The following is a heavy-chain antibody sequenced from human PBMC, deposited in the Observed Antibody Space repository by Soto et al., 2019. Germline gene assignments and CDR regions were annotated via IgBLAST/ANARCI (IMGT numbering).Heavy chain of an antibody. D-gene: IGHD3-22*01. J-gene: IGHJ5*02. Sequence: PSETLSLTCTVSGGSISSGGYYWSWIRQHPGKGLEWIGYIYYSGSTYYNPSLKSRVTISVDTSKNQFSLKLSSVTAADTAVYYCAREVDDSSGSSGSWFDPWGQGTLVTVSS. V-gene: IGHV4-31*03. CDR1: GGSISSGGYY. CDR3: AREVDDSSGSSGSWFDP. CDR2: IYYSGST.